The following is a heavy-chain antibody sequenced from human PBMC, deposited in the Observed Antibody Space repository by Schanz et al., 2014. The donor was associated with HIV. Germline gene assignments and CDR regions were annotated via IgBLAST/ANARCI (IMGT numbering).Heavy chain of an antibody. CDR1: GFDFNGSA. D-gene: IGHD2-15*01. CDR2: ISGSSIT. CDR3: ALSRPSGYGGSWYFDL. J-gene: IGHJ2*01. V-gene: IGHV3-23*04. Sequence: EVQLVESGGGLVQPGGSLKLSCAASGFDFNGSAMHWVRQAPGKGLEWVSAISGSSITYSADSVKGRFTISRDNSKNTLYLQMNSLRAEDTAVYYCALSRPSGYGGSWYFDLWGRGTLVAVSS.